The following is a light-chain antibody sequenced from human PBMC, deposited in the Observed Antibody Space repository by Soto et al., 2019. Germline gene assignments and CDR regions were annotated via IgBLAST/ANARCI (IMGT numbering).Light chain of an antibody. V-gene: IGKV3-20*01. CDR1: QSVSSSY. J-gene: IGKJ2*01. CDR3: QQYGSSPNMYT. Sequence: ESVLTQSPGTLSLSTGERATLSCRASQSVSSSYLAWYQQKPGQAPRLLIYGTSSRATGIPDRFSGSGSGTDFTLTISRLEPEDFAVYYCQQYGSSPNMYTFGQGTKLEIK. CDR2: GTS.